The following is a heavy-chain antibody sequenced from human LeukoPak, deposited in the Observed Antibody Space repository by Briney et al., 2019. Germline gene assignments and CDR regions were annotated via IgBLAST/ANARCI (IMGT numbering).Heavy chain of an antibody. J-gene: IGHJ4*02. CDR3: ARGLWYYYGSGSYKFDY. Sequence: SETLSLTCAVYGGSFSGYYWSWIRQPPGKGLEWIGEINHSGSTNYNPSLKSRVTISVDTSKNQFSLKLSSVTAADTAVYYCARGLWYYYGSGSYKFDYWGQGTLVTVSS. CDR1: GGSFSGYY. D-gene: IGHD3-10*01. V-gene: IGHV4-34*01. CDR2: INHSGST.